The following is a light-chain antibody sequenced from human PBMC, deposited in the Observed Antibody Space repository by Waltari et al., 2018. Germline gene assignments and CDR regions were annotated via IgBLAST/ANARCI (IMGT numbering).Light chain of an antibody. CDR2: ASS. Sequence: IVLTQSPGTLSLSPGGRATLSCRASQNIGHYLAWYQQKPGQAPRLLIYASSTRAAGIPDRFSGSGSGADFSLTITRLESDDFAVYYCQHHFRLPATFGQGTKV. CDR3: QHHFRLPAT. J-gene: IGKJ1*01. CDR1: QNIGHY. V-gene: IGKV3-20*01.